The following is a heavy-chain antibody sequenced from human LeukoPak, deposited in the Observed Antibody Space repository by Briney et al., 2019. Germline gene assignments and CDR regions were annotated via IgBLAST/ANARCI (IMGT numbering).Heavy chain of an antibody. Sequence: SETLSLTCTVSGGSISSYYRSWIRQPPGKGLEWIGYIYYSGSTNYNPSLKSRVTISVDTSKNQFSLKLSSVTAADTAVYYCARDRVPYGDSNNWFDPWGQGTLVTVSS. CDR3: ARDRVPYGDSNNWFDP. CDR1: GGSISSYY. V-gene: IGHV4-59*01. CDR2: IYYSGST. J-gene: IGHJ5*02. D-gene: IGHD4-17*01.